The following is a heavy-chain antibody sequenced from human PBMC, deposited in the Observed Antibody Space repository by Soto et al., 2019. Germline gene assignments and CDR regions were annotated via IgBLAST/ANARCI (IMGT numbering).Heavy chain of an antibody. CDR1: GFTFSSYA. J-gene: IGHJ6*02. V-gene: IGHV3-23*01. CDR2: ISGSGGST. D-gene: IGHD4-4*01. CDR3: AKDKSNYYYYYGMDV. Sequence: EVQLLESGGGLVQPGGSLRLSCAASGFTFSSYAMSWVHQAPGKGLEWVSAISGSGGSTYYADSVKGRFTISRDNSKNTLYLQMNSLRAEDTAVYYCAKDKSNYYYYYGMDVWGQGTTVTVSS.